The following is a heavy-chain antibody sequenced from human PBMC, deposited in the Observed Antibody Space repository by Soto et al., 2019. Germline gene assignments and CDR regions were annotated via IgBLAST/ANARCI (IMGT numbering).Heavy chain of an antibody. J-gene: IGHJ5*02. V-gene: IGHV4-39*01. Sequence: SETLSLTCTVSGGSIYSSSCYFGWFRLPPWKGLEWIGSLYYTGTTYYNTSLKSRVTISADKSQNQFSLRLSSLTAADTAVYSCGAYCSTHHCYDWFDPWGQGTLVTVT. CDR2: LYYTGTT. CDR1: GGSIYSSSCY. CDR3: GAYCSTHHCYDWFDP. D-gene: IGHD2-2*01.